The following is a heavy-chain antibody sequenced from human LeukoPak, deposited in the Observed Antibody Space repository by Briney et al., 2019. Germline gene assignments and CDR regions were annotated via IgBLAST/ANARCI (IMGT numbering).Heavy chain of an antibody. J-gene: IGHJ6*03. D-gene: IGHD3-3*01. CDR3: ARGAMEWLTYYYYYYMDV. Sequence: ASVKVSCKASGYTFTSYGISWVRQAPGQGLEWMGWISAYNGNTNYAQKLQGRVTMTTDTSTSTAYMELRSLRSDDTAVYYCARGAMEWLTYYYYYYMDVWGKGTTVTVSS. V-gene: IGHV1-18*01. CDR2: ISAYNGNT. CDR1: GYTFTSYG.